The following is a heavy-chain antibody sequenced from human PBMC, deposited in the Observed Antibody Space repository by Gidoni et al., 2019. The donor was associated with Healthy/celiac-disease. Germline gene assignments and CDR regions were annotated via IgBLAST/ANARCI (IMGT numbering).Heavy chain of an antibody. Sequence: EVQLVQSGAEVKKPGESLTISCKGSGYSFTGSWLGWIRQMPGKGLEWMGIIYHGDYDTRYSPAFQGQVTISADKSISTAYLQWSSLKASDTAMYYCARTPQFYDSSGYPYYYYYGMDVWGQGTTVTVSS. CDR2: IYHGDYDT. CDR3: ARTPQFYDSSGYPYYYYYGMDV. V-gene: IGHV5-51*01. D-gene: IGHD3-22*01. CDR1: GYSFTGSW. J-gene: IGHJ6*02.